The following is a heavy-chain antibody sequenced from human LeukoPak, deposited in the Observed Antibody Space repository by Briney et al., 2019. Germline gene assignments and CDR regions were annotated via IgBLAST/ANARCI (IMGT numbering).Heavy chain of an antibody. CDR3: AASPRAFDI. Sequence: GGSLRLSCAASRITFSDYYMTWIREAPGKGLEWVSYISGSSSFTNYADSVRGRFTISRDNAKNEVYLQMNSLRAEDTAVYYCAASPRAFDIWGLGTMVTVSS. V-gene: IGHV3-11*06. J-gene: IGHJ3*02. CDR1: RITFSDYY. CDR2: ISGSSSFT.